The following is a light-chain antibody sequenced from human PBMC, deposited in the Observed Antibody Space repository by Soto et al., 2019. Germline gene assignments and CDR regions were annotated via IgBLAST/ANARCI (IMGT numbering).Light chain of an antibody. J-gene: IGLJ1*01. V-gene: IGLV2-14*03. CDR1: SSDVGGYNF. Sequence: QSALTQPASVSGSPGQSITISCTRTSSDVGGYNFVSWYQQHPGKVPKLMIFDVNRRPSGVSDRFSGSKSGNTASLTISGLQAEDEGDYSCCSYTSSSTHVFGSGTKVTVL. CDR2: DVN. CDR3: CSYTSSSTHV.